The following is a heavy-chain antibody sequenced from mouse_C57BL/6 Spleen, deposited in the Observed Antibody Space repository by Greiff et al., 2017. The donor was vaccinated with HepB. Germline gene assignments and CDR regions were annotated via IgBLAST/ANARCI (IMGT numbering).Heavy chain of an antibody. Sequence: VQLQQSGAELARPGASVKLSCKASGYTFTSYGISWVKQRTGQGLEWIGEIYPRSGNTYYNEKFKGKATLTADKSSSTAYMELRSLASEDSAVDFCARFYDGYWYFDVWGTGTTVTVSS. J-gene: IGHJ1*03. CDR3: ARFYDGYWYFDV. D-gene: IGHD2-3*01. CDR1: GYTFTSYG. CDR2: IYPRSGNT. V-gene: IGHV1-81*01.